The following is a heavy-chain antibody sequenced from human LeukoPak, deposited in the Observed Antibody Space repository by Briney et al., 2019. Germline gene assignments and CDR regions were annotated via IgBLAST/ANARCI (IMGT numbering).Heavy chain of an antibody. CDR1: GYTFTSYD. V-gene: IGHV1-8*01. CDR3: ARVRLGFLEWLQNHHYYGMDV. CDR2: MNPNSGNT. Sequence: GASVKVSCKASGYTFTSYDINWVRQATGQGLEWMGWMNPNSGNTGYAQKFQGRVTMTRNTSISTAYMELSSLRSEDTAVYYCARVRLGFLEWLQNHHYYGMDVWGQGTTVTVSS. J-gene: IGHJ6*02. D-gene: IGHD3-3*02.